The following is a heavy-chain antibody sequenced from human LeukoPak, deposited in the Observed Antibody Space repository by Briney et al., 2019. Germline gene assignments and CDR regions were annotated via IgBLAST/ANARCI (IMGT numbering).Heavy chain of an antibody. Sequence: ASVKVSCKASGGTVSSYAISWVRQSPGQGLEWRGGIIPIFGTANYAQKFQGRVTITADESTSTAYMELSSLRSEDTAVYYCARAPVEMATIFDYWGQGTLVTVSS. V-gene: IGHV1-69*13. D-gene: IGHD5-24*01. CDR3: ARAPVEMATIFDY. CDR1: GGTVSSYA. J-gene: IGHJ4*02. CDR2: IIPIFGTA.